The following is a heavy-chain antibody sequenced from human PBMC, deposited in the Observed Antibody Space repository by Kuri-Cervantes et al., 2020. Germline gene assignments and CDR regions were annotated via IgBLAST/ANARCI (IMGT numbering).Heavy chain of an antibody. D-gene: IGHD3-3*01. CDR2: IKQDGSDK. J-gene: IGHJ4*02. CDR1: GFTFSNYG. V-gene: IGHV3-7*03. CDR3: TTAIYDFWSGYYTLDY. Sequence: GESLKISCAASGFTFSNYGIHWVRQAPGKGLEWVANIKQDGSDKYYVDSVKGRFTISRDNAKNSLYLQMNSLKTEDTAVYYCTTAIYDFWSGYYTLDYWGQGTLVTVSS.